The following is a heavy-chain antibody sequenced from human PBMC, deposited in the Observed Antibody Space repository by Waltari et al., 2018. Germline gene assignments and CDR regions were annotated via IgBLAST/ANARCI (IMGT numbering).Heavy chain of an antibody. J-gene: IGHJ4*02. D-gene: IGHD6-13*01. Sequence: EVQLVESGGGLVQPGGSLKLSCAASGFTFSGSAMHWVRQPSGTGPGWVGRIRSKANSYATAYAASVKGRFTISRDDSKNTAYLQMNSLKTEDTAVYYCTTRPPGIAAAGSRRIFDYWGQGTLVTVSS. CDR3: TTRPPGIAAAGSRRIFDY. V-gene: IGHV3-73*01. CDR1: GFTFSGSA. CDR2: IRSKANSYAT.